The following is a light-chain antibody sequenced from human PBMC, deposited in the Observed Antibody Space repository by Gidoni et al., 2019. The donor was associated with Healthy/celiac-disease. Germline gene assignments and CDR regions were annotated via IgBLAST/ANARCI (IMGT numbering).Light chain of an antibody. CDR3: QQYYSTPRT. CDR2: WAS. Sequence: IVKTQSPASLAASPGESAIINCKSSQCVFYSSNDKNYLSWYQQKPGQPPKLHIYWASNREAGVPDRVSGSGSGTDCALTISSRQAEEVSVYYGQQYYSTPRTCSGXTKVEIK. CDR1: QCVFYSSNDKNY. J-gene: IGKJ4*01. V-gene: IGKV4-1*01.